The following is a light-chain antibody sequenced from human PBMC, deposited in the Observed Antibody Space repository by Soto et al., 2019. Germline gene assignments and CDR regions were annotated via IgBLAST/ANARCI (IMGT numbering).Light chain of an antibody. J-gene: IGKJ2*01. Sequence: EILMTQSPATLSVSPGERATLSCRASQSVSSNLAWYQQKPGQAPRLLIYAVSTRATGIPARFSGSGSGTEFTLTINSLQSEDFAVYYCQQYNNWPFTFGQGTKVDIK. CDR3: QQYNNWPFT. CDR1: QSVSSN. V-gene: IGKV3-15*01. CDR2: AVS.